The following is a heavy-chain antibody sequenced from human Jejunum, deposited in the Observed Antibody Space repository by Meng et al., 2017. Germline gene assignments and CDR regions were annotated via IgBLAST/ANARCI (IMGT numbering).Heavy chain of an antibody. CDR3: AKLIPN. CDR2: ISAGDGTA. D-gene: IGHD2-2*01. J-gene: IGHJ4*03. CDR1: GFTFSSHS. V-gene: IGHV3-23*01. Sequence: GESLKISCAASGFTFSSHSMSWGRQAPGKGLEWVSSISAGDGTAYYADSVKGRFTISRDNSKNTLYLQMNSLRAEDTAVYYCAKLIPNWGQGTVVTVSS.